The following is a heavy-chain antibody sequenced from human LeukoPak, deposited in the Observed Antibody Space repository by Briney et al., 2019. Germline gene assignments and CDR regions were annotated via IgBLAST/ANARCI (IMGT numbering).Heavy chain of an antibody. CDR3: ARMVPYSGSYFLDY. Sequence: GGSLRLSCAASGFTFGDYGMSWVRQAPGKGLEWVSGINWNGGSTGYADSVKGRFTISRDNAKNSLYLQMNSLRAEDTALYYCARMVPYSGSYFLDYWGQGTLVTVSS. CDR1: GFTFGDYG. D-gene: IGHD1-26*01. J-gene: IGHJ4*02. V-gene: IGHV3-20*04. CDR2: INWNGGST.